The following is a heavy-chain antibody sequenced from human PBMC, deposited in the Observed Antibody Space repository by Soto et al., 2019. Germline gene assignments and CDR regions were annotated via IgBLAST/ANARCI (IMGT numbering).Heavy chain of an antibody. J-gene: IGHJ3*02. CDR3: AREGYYDILTGYFTKDNDAFDI. CDR1: GGTFSSYA. CDR2: IIPIFGTA. D-gene: IGHD3-9*01. Sequence: SVKVSCKASGGTFSSYAISWVRQAPGQGLEWMGGIIPIFGTANYAQKFQGRVTITANESTSTAYMELSSLRSEDTAVYYCAREGYYDILTGYFTKDNDAFDIWGQGTMVTVSS. V-gene: IGHV1-69*13.